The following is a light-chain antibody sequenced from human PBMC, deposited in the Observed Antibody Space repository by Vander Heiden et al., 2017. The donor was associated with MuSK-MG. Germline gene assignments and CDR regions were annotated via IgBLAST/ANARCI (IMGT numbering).Light chain of an antibody. Sequence: VQVTQSPSSLSASVGDRVTITCQASHHISDALSWHQQKPGKVPNVLIYDASKLEIGVPSRFSGGGSGTHFNLTIDNLQPEDLATYYCQQYDNLPFTFGPGTTVDLK. CDR2: DAS. J-gene: IGKJ3*01. CDR1: HHISDA. CDR3: QQYDNLPFT. V-gene: IGKV1-33*01.